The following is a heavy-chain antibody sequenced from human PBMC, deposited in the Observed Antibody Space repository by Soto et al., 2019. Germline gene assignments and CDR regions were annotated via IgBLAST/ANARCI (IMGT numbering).Heavy chain of an antibody. D-gene: IGHD4-4*01. Sequence: PXESMKISGKASGYSFSNDWIGWVRQMPGKGLEWMASINPGDSESRYSPSFQGQVTISADKSISTAYLQWNSLKASDTAMYYCARPSNNYVAHWGQGTLVTVSS. J-gene: IGHJ4*02. CDR1: GYSFSNDW. CDR2: INPGDSES. V-gene: IGHV5-51*01. CDR3: ARPSNNYVAH.